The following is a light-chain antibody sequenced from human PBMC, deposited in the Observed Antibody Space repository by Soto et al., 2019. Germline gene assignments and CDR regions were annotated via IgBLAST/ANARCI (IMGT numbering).Light chain of an antibody. CDR1: QSSGSY. V-gene: IGKV1-39*01. CDR3: QQSYSTPQT. J-gene: IGKJ2*01. CDR2: AAS. Sequence: DIPMTQSPSSLSASVGDRVTITCRASQSSGSYLNWYQQKPGKAPKLLIYAASSLQSGVPSRFSGSGSGTDFTLTISSLQPEDFATYYCQQSYSTPQTFGQGTKLEIK.